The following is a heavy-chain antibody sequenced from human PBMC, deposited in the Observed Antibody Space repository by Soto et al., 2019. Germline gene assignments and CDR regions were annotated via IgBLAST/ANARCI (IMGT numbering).Heavy chain of an antibody. J-gene: IGHJ3*02. CDR2: INPNSGGT. CDR1: GYTFTGYY. Sequence: ASVKVSCKASGYTFTGYYMHWVRQAPGQGLEWMGWINPNSGGTNYAQKFQGWVTMTRDTSISTAYMELSRLRSDDTAVYYRARDRGLELRLLDIWGQGTMVTVSS. D-gene: IGHD1-7*01. V-gene: IGHV1-2*04. CDR3: ARDRGLELRLLDI.